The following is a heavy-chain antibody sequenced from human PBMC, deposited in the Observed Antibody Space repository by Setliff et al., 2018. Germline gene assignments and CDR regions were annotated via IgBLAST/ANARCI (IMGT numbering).Heavy chain of an antibody. J-gene: IGHJ5*02. V-gene: IGHV4-34*01. D-gene: IGHD3-10*01. Sequence: PSETLSLTCAVYGGSFSGYYWSWIRQPPGKGLEWIGEINHTGSTNYSPSLKSRVTISLDTSKNQFSLKLSFVTAADTAVYYCARHKVIKKEFIRLTWFDPWGQGTPVTVSS. CDR1: GGSFSGYY. CDR2: INHTGST. CDR3: ARHKVIKKEFIRLTWFDP.